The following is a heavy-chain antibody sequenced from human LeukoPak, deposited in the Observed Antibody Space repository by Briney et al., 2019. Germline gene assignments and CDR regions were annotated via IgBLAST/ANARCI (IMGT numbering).Heavy chain of an antibody. Sequence: GGSLRLSCAASGFTFSTYGMHWVRQAPGKGLGWGAVIWYDGSIKYYADSVKGRFTFSRDNSKSTLYLQLDSLRAEDTAIYYCASPGWSDALDMWGQGTRVTVSS. CDR2: IWYDGSIK. V-gene: IGHV3-33*01. J-gene: IGHJ3*02. D-gene: IGHD2-15*01. CDR3: ASPGWSDALDM. CDR1: GFTFSTYG.